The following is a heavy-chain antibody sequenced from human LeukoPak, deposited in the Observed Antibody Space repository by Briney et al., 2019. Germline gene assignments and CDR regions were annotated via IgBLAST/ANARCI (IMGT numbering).Heavy chain of an antibody. J-gene: IGHJ6*03. CDR3: ARDYPTNYYYYYMDV. Sequence: AGGSLRLSCAASGFTFSSYAMSWVRQAPGKGLEWVSAISGSGGSTYYADSVKGRFTISRDNSKNTLYLQMNSLRAEDTAVYYCARDYPTNYYYYYMDVWGKGTTVTVSS. CDR1: GFTFSSYA. V-gene: IGHV3-23*01. CDR2: ISGSGGST.